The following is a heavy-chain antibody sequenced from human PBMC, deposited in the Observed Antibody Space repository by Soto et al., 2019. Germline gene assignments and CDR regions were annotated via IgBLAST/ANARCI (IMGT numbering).Heavy chain of an antibody. J-gene: IGHJ4*02. D-gene: IGHD3-22*01. CDR3: AKDRNYYDSSGYDY. CDR2: IIGSGGST. CDR1: GFTFNSYA. Sequence: LRLSCAASGFTFNSYAMSWVRQAPGKGLEWVSTIIGSGGSTYYADSVKGRFSVSRDNSKNTLYLQMNSLRAEDTAVYYCAKDRNYYDSSGYDYWGQGALVTVSS. V-gene: IGHV3-23*01.